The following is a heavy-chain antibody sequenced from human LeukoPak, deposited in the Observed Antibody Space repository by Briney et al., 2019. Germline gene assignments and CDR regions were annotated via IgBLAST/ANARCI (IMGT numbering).Heavy chain of an antibody. J-gene: IGHJ4*02. Sequence: GGSLRLSCAASGFSFSSYCMNWVRQAPGKGLEWVANIKQDGSEKYYVDSVKGRFTISRDNSKNTLYLQMSSLGAEDTAVYYCAKGPVYDYRGQGTLVTVSS. CDR2: IKQDGSEK. D-gene: IGHD5/OR15-5a*01. V-gene: IGHV3-7*03. CDR1: GFSFSSYC. CDR3: AKGPVYDY.